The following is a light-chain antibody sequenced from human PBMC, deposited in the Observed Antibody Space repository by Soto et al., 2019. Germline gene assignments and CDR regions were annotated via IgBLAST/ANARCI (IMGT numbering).Light chain of an antibody. CDR2: AAS. Sequence: DIQLTQSPSFLSASVGDRVTITCRASQGISSYLAWYQQKPGKAPKLLIYAASTLQSGVPSRFSGSGSGTEFTLTISSLQSEDFATYYCQQLNSYPRFGQGTKVEIK. V-gene: IGKV1-9*01. CDR3: QQLNSYPR. J-gene: IGKJ1*01. CDR1: QGISSY.